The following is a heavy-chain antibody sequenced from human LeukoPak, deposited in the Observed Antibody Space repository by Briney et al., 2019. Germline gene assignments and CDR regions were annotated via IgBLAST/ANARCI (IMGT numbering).Heavy chain of an antibody. V-gene: IGHV4-59*01. D-gene: IGHD4-23*01. J-gene: IGHJ4*02. Sequence: KPSETLSLTCTVSGGSISSYYWSWIRQPPGKGLEWIGYIYYSGGTNYNPSLKSRVTISVDTSKNQFSLKLSSVTAADTAVYYCARDYGGKFDYWGQGTLVTVSS. CDR1: GGSISSYY. CDR2: IYYSGGT. CDR3: ARDYGGKFDY.